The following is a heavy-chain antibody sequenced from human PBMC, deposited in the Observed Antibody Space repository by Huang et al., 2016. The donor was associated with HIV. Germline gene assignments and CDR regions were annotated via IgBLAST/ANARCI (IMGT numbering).Heavy chain of an antibody. CDR2: MNPKSGNV. J-gene: IGHJ3*01. V-gene: IGHV1-8*01. D-gene: IGHD3-10*01. CDR3: ARGFGINYNHEAFDV. CDR1: GYTFTNYD. Sequence: QIQLAQSGAEVKKPGASVKVSCKASGYTFTNYDMTWVRQASGQGVEGMGWMNPKSGNVGYTKKFQGRVAILRNSSINTSYVEVTSLTSEDTAVYYCARGFGINYNHEAFDVWGQGTMVTVSS.